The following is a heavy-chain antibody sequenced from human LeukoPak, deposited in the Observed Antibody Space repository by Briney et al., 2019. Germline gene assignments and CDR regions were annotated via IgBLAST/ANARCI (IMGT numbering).Heavy chain of an antibody. Sequence: PSKTLSLTCAVYGGSFSGYYWSWIRQPPGKGLEWIGEINHSGSTNYNPSLKSRVTISVDTSKNQFSLKLSSVTAADTAVYYCASSILGYCSGGSCYPHYWGQGTLVTVSS. CDR3: ASSILGYCSGGSCYPHY. CDR1: GGSFSGYY. D-gene: IGHD2-15*01. V-gene: IGHV4-34*01. J-gene: IGHJ4*02. CDR2: INHSGST.